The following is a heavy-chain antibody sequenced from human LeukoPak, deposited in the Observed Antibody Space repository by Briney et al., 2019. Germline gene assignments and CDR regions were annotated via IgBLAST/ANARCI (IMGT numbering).Heavy chain of an antibody. CDR1: GFTLSSYW. D-gene: IGHD3-16*01. CDR2: IKQDGSEK. V-gene: IGHV3-7*01. J-gene: IGHJ4*02. Sequence: PGGSLRLSCAASGFTLSSYWMSWVRQAPGKGLEWVANIKQDGSEKYYVDSVKGRFTISRDNAKNSLNLQMNSLRAEDTAVYYCARGLYVGKWGQGTLVTVSS. CDR3: ARGLYVGK.